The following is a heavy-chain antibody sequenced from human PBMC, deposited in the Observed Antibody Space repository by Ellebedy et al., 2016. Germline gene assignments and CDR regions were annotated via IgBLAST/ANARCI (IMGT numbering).Heavy chain of an antibody. D-gene: IGHD2-2*01. Sequence: SETLSLTCTVSGGSISSSSYYWGWIRQPPGKGLEWIGSIYYSGSTYYNPSLKSRVTISVDTSKNQFSLKPSSVTAADTAVYYCARQVEAEYFQHWGQGTLVTVSS. V-gene: IGHV4-39*01. CDR1: GGSISSSSYY. CDR2: IYYSGST. CDR3: ARQVEAEYFQH. J-gene: IGHJ1*01.